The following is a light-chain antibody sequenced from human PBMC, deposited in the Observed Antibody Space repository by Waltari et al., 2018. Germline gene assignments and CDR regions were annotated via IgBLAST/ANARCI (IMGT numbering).Light chain of an antibody. CDR3: QQRRNWPLT. CDR1: QSVGTY. Sequence: EIVLTQSPDILSFSPGERATLSCSASQSVGTYLAWYQQRPGQSPRLLIYDASYRATGIPARFSGSGSETDFTLTISSLQPEDFAVYYCQQRRNWPLTFGGGTRVQI. J-gene: IGKJ4*01. V-gene: IGKV3-11*01. CDR2: DAS.